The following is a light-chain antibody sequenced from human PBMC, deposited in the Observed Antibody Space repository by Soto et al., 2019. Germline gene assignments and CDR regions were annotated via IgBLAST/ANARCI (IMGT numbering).Light chain of an antibody. CDR1: RSDVGRYKY. CDR2: EVT. CDR3: SSYSTTSSPHVL. V-gene: IGLV2-14*01. J-gene: IGLJ2*01. Sequence: QSALTQPASVSGSPGQSITISCTGTRSDVGRYKYVSWYQQHPGKAPKLLIYEVTYRPSGVSTRFSASKSGSTASLTISGIQAEDEADYYCSSYSTTSSPHVLFGGGTKLTVL.